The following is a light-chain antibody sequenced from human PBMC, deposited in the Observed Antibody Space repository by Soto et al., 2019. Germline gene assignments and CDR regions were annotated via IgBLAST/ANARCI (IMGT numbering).Light chain of an antibody. J-gene: IGLJ1*01. CDR1: SSNIGSNY. V-gene: IGLV1-47*01. Sequence: QSVLTQPPSASGTPGQRVTISCSGSSSNIGSNYVYWYQQLPETAPKLLIYRNNQRPSGVPDRFSGSKSGTSASLAISGLRSEDEADYYCAAWDDSLSGGVFGTGTKVTVL. CDR3: AAWDDSLSGGV. CDR2: RNN.